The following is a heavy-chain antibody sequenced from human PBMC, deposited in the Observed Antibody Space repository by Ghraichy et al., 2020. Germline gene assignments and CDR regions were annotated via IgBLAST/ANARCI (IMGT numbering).Heavy chain of an antibody. CDR2: ISNDGSDK. CDR1: GFTFGDHG. Sequence: GGSLRLSCTASGFTFGDHGLHLFRQAPGKGPEWVGVISNDGSDKYYTDSLEGRFTISRDNSIDTLFLQMNSLRPEDTAVYYCARGGSLLEYLTLPPDFWGQGTLVTVSS. D-gene: IGHD3-3*01. V-gene: IGHV3-30*14. CDR3: ARGGSLLEYLTLPPDF. J-gene: IGHJ4*02.